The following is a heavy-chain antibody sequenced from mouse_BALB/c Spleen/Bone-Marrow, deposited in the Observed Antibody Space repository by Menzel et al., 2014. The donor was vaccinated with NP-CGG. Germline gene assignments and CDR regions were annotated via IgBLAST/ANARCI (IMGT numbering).Heavy chain of an antibody. CDR2: INPGSGSS. J-gene: IGHJ3*01. CDR3: ARSRGYDVGPFAF. D-gene: IGHD2-2*01. V-gene: IGHV1-54*01. Sequence: VQLQESGAELVRPGTSVKVSCKASGYAFTNYLIDWVKQRPGQGLEWIGVINPGSGSSNYNENFKGKATLTADRSSSTAYMLLSSLTSDDSAVYFCARSRGYDVGPFAFWGQGTLVTVSA. CDR1: GYAFTNYL.